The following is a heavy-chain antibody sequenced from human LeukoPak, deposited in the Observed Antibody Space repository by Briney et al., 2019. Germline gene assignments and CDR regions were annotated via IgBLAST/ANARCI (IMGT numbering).Heavy chain of an antibody. D-gene: IGHD3-22*01. CDR1: GFTSDDYA. CDR3: AKDILLYYDSSGYFDY. V-gene: IGHV3-43*02. CDR2: ISGDGGST. Sequence: GGSLRLSCAASGFTSDDYAMHWVRQAPGKGLEWVSLISGDGGSTYYADSVKGRFTISRDNSKNSLYLQMNSLRTEDTALYYCAKDILLYYDSSGYFDYWGQGTLVTVSS. J-gene: IGHJ4*02.